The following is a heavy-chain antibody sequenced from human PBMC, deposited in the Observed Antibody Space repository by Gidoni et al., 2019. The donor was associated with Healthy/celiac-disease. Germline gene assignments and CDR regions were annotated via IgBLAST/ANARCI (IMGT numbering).Heavy chain of an antibody. CDR2: INHSGST. CDR3: ARGQYPRVPEDY. CDR1: GYY. V-gene: IGHV4-34*01. J-gene: IGHJ4*02. Sequence: GYYWSWIRQPPGKGLEWIGEINHSGSTNYNPSLKSRVTISVDTSKNQFSLKLSSVTAADTAVYYCARGQYPRVPEDYLGQGTLVTVSS. D-gene: IGHD2-2*01.